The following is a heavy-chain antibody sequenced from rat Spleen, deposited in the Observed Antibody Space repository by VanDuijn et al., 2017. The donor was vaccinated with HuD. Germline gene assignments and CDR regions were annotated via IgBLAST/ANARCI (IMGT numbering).Heavy chain of an antibody. D-gene: IGHD5-1*01. CDR3: TTDRLGADYFDY. V-gene: IGHV5-19*01. J-gene: IGHJ2*01. CDR1: GFTFSNYG. CDR2: ISTGGGNT. Sequence: EVQLVESGGGLVQPGRSLKLSCAASGFTFSNYGMHWIRQAPTKGLEWVASISTGGGNTYYRDSVKGRFTFSRDNAKSTLYLQMDSLRSEDTATYYCTTDRLGADYFDYWGQGVMVTVSS.